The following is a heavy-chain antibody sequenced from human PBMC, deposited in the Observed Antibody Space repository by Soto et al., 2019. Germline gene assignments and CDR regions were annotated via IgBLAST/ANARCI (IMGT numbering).Heavy chain of an antibody. J-gene: IGHJ4*02. Sequence: QVQVVESGGGVVQPGRSLRLSCAASGFAFNSYVMHWVRQAPGKGLEWVASIWYDGTKKYYGDSVKGRFTISRDNSKNTVDLQMNSLRGEDTAVYYCANTLTVPTDYWGQGTLVTVSS. D-gene: IGHD7-27*01. CDR2: IWYDGTKK. V-gene: IGHV3-33*03. CDR1: GFAFNSYV. CDR3: ANTLTVPTDY.